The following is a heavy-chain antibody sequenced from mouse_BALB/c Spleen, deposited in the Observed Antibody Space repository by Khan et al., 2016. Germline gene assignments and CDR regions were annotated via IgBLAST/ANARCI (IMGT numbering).Heavy chain of an antibody. V-gene: IGHV3-8*02. CDR3: ARWLYDYDWFAY. CDR1: GDSITSGY. D-gene: IGHD2-4*01. J-gene: IGHJ3*01. CDR2: ISYSGST. Sequence: EVQLQESGPSLVKPSQTLSLTCSVTGDSITSGYWNWIRKFPGNKLEYMGYISYSGSTYYNPSLKSRISITRDTSKNQYYLQLHSVTTEDTATYYCARWLYDYDWFAYWGQGTLVTVSA.